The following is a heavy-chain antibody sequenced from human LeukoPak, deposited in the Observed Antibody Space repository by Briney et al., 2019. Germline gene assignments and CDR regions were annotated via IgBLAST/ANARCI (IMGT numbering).Heavy chain of an antibody. CDR3: ARVTIVGTTTRGDYYYGMDV. V-gene: IGHV4-59*01. CDR1: GGSISSYY. D-gene: IGHD1-26*01. Sequence: SETLSLTCTVSGGSISSYYWSWIRQPPGKGLEWIGYIYYSGSTNYNPSLKSRVTISVGTSKNQFSLKLSSVTAADTAVYYCARVTIVGTTTRGDYYYGMDVWGQGTTVTVSS. CDR2: IYYSGST. J-gene: IGHJ6*02.